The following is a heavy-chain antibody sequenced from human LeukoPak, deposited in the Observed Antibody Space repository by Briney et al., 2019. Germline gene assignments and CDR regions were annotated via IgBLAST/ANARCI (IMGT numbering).Heavy chain of an antibody. CDR3: ARSPAIPTLDYYYYYMDV. J-gene: IGHJ6*03. CDR1: GYSISSGYY. D-gene: IGHD2-21*01. CDR2: IYHSGST. V-gene: IGHV4-38-2*02. Sequence: SETLSLTCTVSGYSISSGYYWGWIRQPPGKGLEWIGSIYHSGSTYYNPSLKSRVTISVDTSKNQFSLKLSSVTAADTAVYYCARSPAIPTLDYYYYYMDVWGKGTTVTVSS.